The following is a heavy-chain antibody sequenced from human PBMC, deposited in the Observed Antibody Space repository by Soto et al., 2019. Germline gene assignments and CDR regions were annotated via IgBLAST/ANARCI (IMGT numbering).Heavy chain of an antibody. D-gene: IGHD5-12*01. CDR1: GFTFSSYS. CDR3: AREIGGYSGYANDY. Sequence: EVQLVESGGGLVKPGGSLRLSCAASGFTFSSYSMNWVRQAPGKGLEWVSSISSSSSYIYYADSVKGRFAISRDNATNSLYLQMNSLRAEDTAVYYCAREIGGYSGYANDYWGQGTLVTVSS. V-gene: IGHV3-21*01. J-gene: IGHJ4*02. CDR2: ISSSSSYI.